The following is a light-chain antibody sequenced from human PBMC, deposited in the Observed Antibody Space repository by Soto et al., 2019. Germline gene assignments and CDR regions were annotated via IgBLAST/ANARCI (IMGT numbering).Light chain of an antibody. CDR1: QSVSSN. J-gene: IGKJ1*01. CDR3: QQYGSSPRT. V-gene: IGKV3-20*01. CDR2: GAS. Sequence: EIVMTQSPATLSVSPWERATLSCRASQSVSSNLAWYQQKPGQAPTLLIYGASIRAAGIPDRFSGSGSGTDFTLTIRRLEPEDFAVYYCQQYGSSPRTFGQGTKV.